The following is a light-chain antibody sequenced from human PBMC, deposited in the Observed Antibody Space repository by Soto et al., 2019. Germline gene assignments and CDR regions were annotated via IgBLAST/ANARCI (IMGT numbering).Light chain of an antibody. V-gene: IGLV2-14*01. CDR2: EVS. J-gene: IGLJ1*01. Sequence: QSVLTQPASASGSPGQSITISCTGTSSDGGGYNYVSWYQQHPGKAPKLMIYEVSNRPSRVSNRFSGSKSGNTASLTICGLQAEDEADYYCSSYTRSSTSYVFGTGTKVTVL. CDR1: SSDGGGYNY. CDR3: SSYTRSSTSYV.